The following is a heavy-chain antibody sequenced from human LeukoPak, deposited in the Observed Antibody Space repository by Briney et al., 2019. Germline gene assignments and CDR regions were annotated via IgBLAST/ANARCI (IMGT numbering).Heavy chain of an antibody. CDR1: GFTFTDHY. V-gene: IGHV3-72*01. J-gene: IGHJ3*02. CDR2: SANKGDFYTA. D-gene: IGHD5-12*01. CDR3: TRGYSGISVYAFDI. Sequence: GGSLRLSCAASGFTFTDHYVDWVRQAPGKGLEWVGRSANKGDFYTAEHAASVKGRSTILRDESKNSLDLQMSSLKTEDTAMYYCTRGYSGISVYAFDIWGQGTMVTVSS.